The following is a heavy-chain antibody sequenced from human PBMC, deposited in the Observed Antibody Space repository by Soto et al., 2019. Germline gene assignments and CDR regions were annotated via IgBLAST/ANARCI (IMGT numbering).Heavy chain of an antibody. V-gene: IGHV4-4*07. Sequence: QVQLQESGPGLVKPSETLSLTCTVSGGSISTYYWSWIRQPAGKGLEWIGRIYSSGDTYYHPSLESRVTMSVDTSNHQFSLKLSSVTAADTAVYYCARDAYYYDTRGYYLVDYWGQGILVTVSS. J-gene: IGHJ4*02. CDR1: GGSISTYY. CDR3: ARDAYYYDTRGYYLVDY. D-gene: IGHD3-22*01. CDR2: IYSSGDT.